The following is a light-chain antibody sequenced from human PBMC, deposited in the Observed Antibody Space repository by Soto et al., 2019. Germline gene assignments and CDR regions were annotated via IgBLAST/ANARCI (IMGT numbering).Light chain of an antibody. CDR3: SSSTSSDTLL. V-gene: IGLV2-14*01. J-gene: IGLJ2*01. CDR1: SSDVGGYNY. CDR2: EVS. Sequence: QSALTQPASVSGSPGQSITISCTGTSSDVGGYNYVSWYQQHPAKAPKLMIYEVSNRPSGVSNRVSGSKSGNTASLTISGLQAEDEADYYCSSSTSSDTLLFCGGTKLTVL.